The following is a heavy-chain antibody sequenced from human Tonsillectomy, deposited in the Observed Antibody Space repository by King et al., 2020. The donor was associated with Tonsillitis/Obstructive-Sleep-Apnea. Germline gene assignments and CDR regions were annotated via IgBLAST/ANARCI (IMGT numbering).Heavy chain of an antibody. CDR1: GVSFSGYY. CDR3: ARVGSSSKRYYYMDV. D-gene: IGHD2-2*01. Sequence: VQLQQWGAGLLKPSETLSLTCAVYGVSFSGYYWSWIRQPPGKGLEWIGEINHSGSTNYNPSRKSRVTISVDTSKNQFSLKLSSVTAADTAVYYCARVGSSSKRYYYMDVWGKGTTVTVSS. V-gene: IGHV4-34*01. J-gene: IGHJ6*03. CDR2: INHSGST.